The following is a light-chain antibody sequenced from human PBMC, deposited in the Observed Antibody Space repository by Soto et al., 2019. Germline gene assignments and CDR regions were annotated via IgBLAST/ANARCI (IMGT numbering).Light chain of an antibody. J-gene: IGKJ5*01. CDR1: QTVRNNY. Sequence: EFVLTQSPGTLSLSPGARAPLSCRASQTVRNNYLAWYQQKPGQAPRLLIYDASSRATGIPDRFSGGGSGTDFTLTISRLEPEDFAVYYCQQYGNSLITFGQGTRLEIK. V-gene: IGKV3-20*01. CDR3: QQYGNSLIT. CDR2: DAS.